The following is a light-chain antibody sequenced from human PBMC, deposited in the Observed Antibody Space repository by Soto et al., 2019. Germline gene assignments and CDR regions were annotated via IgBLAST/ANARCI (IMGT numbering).Light chain of an antibody. V-gene: IGKV1-6*01. CDR2: AAS. CDR1: QGYRSD. Sequence: AIQVTQSPSSLSASVGDRVTITCRATQGYRSDLGWCQQKPGKAPKLLIYAASDLQAEVPSRFSGSGSGTDFTLTISSLQAEDFATYYCLQDHDYQWTFGQGTKLEIK. J-gene: IGKJ2*02. CDR3: LQDHDYQWT.